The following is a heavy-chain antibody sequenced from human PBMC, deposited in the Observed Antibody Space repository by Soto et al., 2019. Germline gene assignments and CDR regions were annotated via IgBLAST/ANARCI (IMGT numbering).Heavy chain of an antibody. V-gene: IGHV3-23*01. D-gene: IGHD2-2*01. CDR2: ITGSGDKT. CDR3: ARDCSSSSCSVWRY. CDR1: GFSLKNYA. J-gene: IGHJ4*02. Sequence: EVQLLESGGNLVQPGGSLRLSCAASGFSLKNYAMTWVRQAPGKGLEWVSGITGSGDKTYYADSVKARFMISRDNSENTLYLQMNSLRAEDTALYYCARDCSSSSCSVWRYWGQGTQVTVSS.